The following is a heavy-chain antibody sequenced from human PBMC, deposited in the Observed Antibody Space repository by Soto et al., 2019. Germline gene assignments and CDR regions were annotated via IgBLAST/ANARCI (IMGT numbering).Heavy chain of an antibody. J-gene: IGHJ3*02. CDR3: VRGGRGYTRDDVFDI. Sequence: EVQLVESGGGLVKPGGSLRLSCVDSGFTFRSYSMNWFRQAPGKGLVWVSSISTTSNPIFYADSLKGRFTISRDNAKNSLYLQMNSLRAEDTAVYYCVRGGRGYTRDDVFDIWGQGTMVTVSS. D-gene: IGHD2-2*02. CDR2: ISTTSNPI. CDR1: GFTFRSYS. V-gene: IGHV3-21*06.